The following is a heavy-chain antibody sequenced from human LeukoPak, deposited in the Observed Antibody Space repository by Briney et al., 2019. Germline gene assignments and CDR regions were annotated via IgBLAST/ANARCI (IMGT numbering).Heavy chain of an antibody. CDR3: ASGSGH. Sequence: PGGSLRLSCAASGFTFSSYSMNWVRQAPGKGLEWVSSISSGSTYVYYADSVQGRFTISRDNAQSSMYLQMNSLRAEDTAVYYCASGSGHWGQGTLVTVSS. D-gene: IGHD2-2*03. CDR2: ISSGSTYV. CDR1: GFTFSSYS. J-gene: IGHJ4*02. V-gene: IGHV3-21*01.